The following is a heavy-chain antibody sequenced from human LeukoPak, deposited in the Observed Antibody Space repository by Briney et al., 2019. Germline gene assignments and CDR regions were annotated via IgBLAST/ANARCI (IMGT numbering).Heavy chain of an antibody. Sequence: GESLQISCKGSGYSFTSYWIGWVRQMPGKGLEWMGIIYPGDSDTRYSPFFQGQVTISADKSIRTAYLQWSSLKASDTAMYYCARLRLVLGGDYWGQGTLVTVSS. J-gene: IGHJ4*02. D-gene: IGHD6-19*01. CDR2: IYPGDSDT. CDR3: ARLRLVLGGDY. V-gene: IGHV5-51*01. CDR1: GYSFTSYW.